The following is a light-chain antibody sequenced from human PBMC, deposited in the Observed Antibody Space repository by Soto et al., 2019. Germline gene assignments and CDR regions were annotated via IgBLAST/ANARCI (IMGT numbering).Light chain of an antibody. CDR3: ASWDVVLHGPL. V-gene: IGLV1-44*01. CDR1: TSNFGTKT. CDR2: RTD. J-gene: IGLJ2*01. Sequence: QSVLTQPPSASGTPGQKVTISFSGTTSNFGTKTVSWYQQLPGAAPKLLIYRTDQLSSGVPDRFSGSKSGTSASLAISGLRSEDEAYYFCASWDVVLHGPLFGGGTKLTVL.